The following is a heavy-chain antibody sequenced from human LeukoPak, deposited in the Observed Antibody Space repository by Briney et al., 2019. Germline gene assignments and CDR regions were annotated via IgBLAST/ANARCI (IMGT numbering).Heavy chain of an antibody. D-gene: IGHD3-22*01. V-gene: IGHV1-2*02. CDR1: GYTFTGYY. CDR2: INPNSGGT. J-gene: IGHJ4*02. Sequence: ASVKASCKASGYTFTGYYMHWVRQAPGQGLEWMGWINPNSGGTNYAQKFQGRVTMTRDTSISTAYMELSRLRSDDKAVYYCATDTMIEGTNDYWGQGTLVTVSS. CDR3: ATDTMIEGTNDY.